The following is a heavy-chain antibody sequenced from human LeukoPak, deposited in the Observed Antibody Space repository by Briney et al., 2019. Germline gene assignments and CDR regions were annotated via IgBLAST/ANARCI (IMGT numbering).Heavy chain of an antibody. CDR2: IYYSGST. CDR3: ARRWVYDKRAFDA. V-gene: IGHV4-59*08. CDR1: GGSISSYY. Sequence: KSSETLSLTCTVSGGSISSYYWSWIRQPPGEGLEWIGYIYYSGSTNYNPSLKSRVTISVDTSKNQFSLNLSSVTAADTAVYYCARRWVYDKRAFDAWGQGTMVTVSS. J-gene: IGHJ3*01. D-gene: IGHD3-16*01.